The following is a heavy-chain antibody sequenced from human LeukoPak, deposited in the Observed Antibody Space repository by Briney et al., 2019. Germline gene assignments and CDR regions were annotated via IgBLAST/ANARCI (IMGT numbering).Heavy chain of an antibody. J-gene: IGHJ5*02. Sequence: ASVKVSCKASGYTFTSYYMHWVRQAPGQGLEWMGIINPSGGSTSYAQKFQGRVTMTRDTSTSTVYMELSSLRSEDTAVYYCARGVTAAARGSGYWFDPWGQGTLVTVSS. CDR3: ARGVTAAARGSGYWFDP. V-gene: IGHV1-46*01. D-gene: IGHD3-10*01. CDR2: INPSGGST. CDR1: GYTFTSYY.